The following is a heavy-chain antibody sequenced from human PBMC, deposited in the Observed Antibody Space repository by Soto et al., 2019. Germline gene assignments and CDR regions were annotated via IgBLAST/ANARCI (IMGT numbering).Heavy chain of an antibody. CDR1: GYSFTKYW. CDR3: AGYCSSSSCSQLYGMDV. D-gene: IGHD2-15*01. V-gene: IGHV5-10-1*01. Sequence: PGESLKISCKGSGYSFTKYWIIWVRQVPGKGLEWMGRIDTSYSYSHYSPSFQGHVTISVDKSISTGYLQWSSLKASDTAKYYCAGYCSSSSCSQLYGMDVWGQGTTVPVSS. CDR2: IDTSYSYS. J-gene: IGHJ6*02.